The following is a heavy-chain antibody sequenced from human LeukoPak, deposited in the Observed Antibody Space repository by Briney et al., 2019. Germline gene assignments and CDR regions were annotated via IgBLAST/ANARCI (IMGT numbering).Heavy chain of an antibody. CDR1: GVTFSSYG. CDR3: ARDTVRGGHFVMLDY. V-gene: IGHV3-30*03. Sequence: GRSLRLSCAASGVTFSSYGMHWVRQAPGKGREGVAVISYDGSNKYYADSVKGRFTISRDNSKNTLYLQMNSLRAEDTAVYYCARDTVRGGHFVMLDYWGQGTLVTVSS. J-gene: IGHJ4*02. D-gene: IGHD3-10*01. CDR2: ISYDGSNK.